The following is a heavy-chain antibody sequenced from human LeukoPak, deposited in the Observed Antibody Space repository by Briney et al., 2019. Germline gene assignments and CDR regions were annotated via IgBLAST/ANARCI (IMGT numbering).Heavy chain of an antibody. Sequence: SETLSLTXAVYGGSFSGYYWSWIRQPPGKGLEWIGEINHSGSTNYNPSLKSRVTISVDTSKNQFSLKLSSVTAADTAVYYCARSWYSAFDIWGQGTMVTVSS. V-gene: IGHV4-34*01. CDR1: GGSFSGYY. D-gene: IGHD6-13*01. CDR2: INHSGST. CDR3: ARSWYSAFDI. J-gene: IGHJ3*02.